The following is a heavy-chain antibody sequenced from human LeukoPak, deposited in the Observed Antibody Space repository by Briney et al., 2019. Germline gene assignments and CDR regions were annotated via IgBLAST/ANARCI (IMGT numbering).Heavy chain of an antibody. Sequence: PSETLSLTCAVYGGSFSDYYWSWIRQPPGKGLEWIGEINHSGSTNYNPSLKSRVTISVDTSKNQFSLKLSSVTAADTAVYYCARVGGYLNWFDPWGQGTLVTVSS. D-gene: IGHD3-16*01. CDR1: GGSFSDYY. J-gene: IGHJ5*02. CDR3: ARVGGYLNWFDP. V-gene: IGHV4-34*01. CDR2: INHSGST.